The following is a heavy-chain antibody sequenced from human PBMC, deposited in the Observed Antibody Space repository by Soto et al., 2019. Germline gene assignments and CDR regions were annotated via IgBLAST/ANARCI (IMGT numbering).Heavy chain of an antibody. CDR3: ARFMYHYDSSGYYPNWFDP. D-gene: IGHD3-22*01. CDR1: GYSISSGYY. Sequence: SETLSLTCAVSGYSISSGYYWGWIRQPPGKGLEWIGSIYHSGSTYYNPSLKSRVTISVDTSKNQFSLKLSSVTAADTAVYYCARFMYHYDSSGYYPNWFDPWGQGTLVTVSS. CDR2: IYHSGST. V-gene: IGHV4-38-2*01. J-gene: IGHJ5*02.